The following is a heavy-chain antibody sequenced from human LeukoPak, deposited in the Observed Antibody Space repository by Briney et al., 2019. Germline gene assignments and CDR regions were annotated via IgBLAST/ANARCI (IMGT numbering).Heavy chain of an antibody. Sequence: GGSLRLSCAASGFTFSSSGMHWVRQAPGKGLEWVAVIWYDGSNKYYTESVKGRFAISRDNSRNTLYLQMNSLRAEDTAVYYCARDVGGDSSGYPDYWGQGTLVTVSS. CDR2: IWYDGSNK. J-gene: IGHJ4*02. D-gene: IGHD3-22*01. CDR1: GFTFSSSG. V-gene: IGHV3-33*01. CDR3: ARDVGGDSSGYPDY.